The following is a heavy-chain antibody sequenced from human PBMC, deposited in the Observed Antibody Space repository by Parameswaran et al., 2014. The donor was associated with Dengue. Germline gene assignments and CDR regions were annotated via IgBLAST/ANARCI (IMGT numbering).Heavy chain of an antibody. CDR3: ARFDYGDFVFLDY. D-gene: IGHD4-17*01. J-gene: IGHJ4*02. CDR2: INPNSGVT. V-gene: IGHV1-2*02. Sequence: WVRQAPGQGLEWMGWINPNSGVTEYAQKFQGRVTMTRDTSISTAYMELSSLRSDDTAVYYCARFDYGDFVFLDYWGQGTLVTVSS.